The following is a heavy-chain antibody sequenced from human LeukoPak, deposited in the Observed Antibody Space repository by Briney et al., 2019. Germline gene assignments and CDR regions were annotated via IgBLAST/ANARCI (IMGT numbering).Heavy chain of an antibody. D-gene: IGHD5-18*01. CDR2: ISSSGSTI. J-gene: IGHJ4*02. CDR1: GFTFSYHW. V-gene: IGHV3-11*01. CDR3: AVGYSYDGPIDY. Sequence: GGSLTLSCVASGFTFSYHWMTWVRQAPGKGLEWVSYISSSGSTIYYADSVKGRFTISRDNAKNSLYLQMNSLRAEDTAVYYCAVGYSYDGPIDYWGQGTLVTVSS.